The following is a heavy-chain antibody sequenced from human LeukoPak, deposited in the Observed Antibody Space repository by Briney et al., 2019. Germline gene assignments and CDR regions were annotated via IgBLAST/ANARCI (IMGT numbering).Heavy chain of an antibody. J-gene: IGHJ3*02. CDR2: INHSGST. CDR1: GGSFSGYY. Sequence: SETLSLTCADYGGSFSGYYWSWIRQPPGKELEWIGEINHSGSTNYNPSLKSRVTISVDTSKNQFSLKLSSVTAADTAVYYCARGSDKEDAFDIWGQGTMVTVSS. V-gene: IGHV4-34*01. CDR3: ARGSDKEDAFDI.